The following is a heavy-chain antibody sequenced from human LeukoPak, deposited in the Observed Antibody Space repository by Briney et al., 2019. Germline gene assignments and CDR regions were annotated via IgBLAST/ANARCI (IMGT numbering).Heavy chain of an antibody. CDR1: GYTFTGYY. V-gene: IGHV1-2*02. CDR3: ARDRIAARPWNWFDP. D-gene: IGHD6-6*01. Sequence: GASVKVSCKASGYTFTGYYMHWVRQAPGQGLEWMGWINPNSGGTNYAQKFQGRVTMTRDTSISTAYMELSRLRSDDPAVYYCARDRIAARPWNWFDPWGEGTLVTVS. J-gene: IGHJ5*02. CDR2: INPNSGGT.